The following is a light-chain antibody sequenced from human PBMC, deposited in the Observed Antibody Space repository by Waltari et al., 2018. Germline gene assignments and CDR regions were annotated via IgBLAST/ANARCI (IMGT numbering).Light chain of an antibody. CDR2: KAS. V-gene: IGKV1-5*03. CDR3: QQYNSYSST. J-gene: IGKJ4*01. Sequence: DIQMTQSPSTLSASVGDRVTITCRARQSISSWLAWYQQKPGKAPKLLIYKASSLESGVPSRFSGSGSGTEFTLTISSLQPDDFATYYCQQYNSYSSTFGGGTKVEIK. CDR1: QSISSW.